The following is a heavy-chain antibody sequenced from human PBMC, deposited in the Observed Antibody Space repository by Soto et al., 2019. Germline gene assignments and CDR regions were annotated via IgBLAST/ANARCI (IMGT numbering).Heavy chain of an antibody. CDR1: GGTFSSYA. D-gene: IGHD3-10*01. V-gene: IGHV1-69*13. CDR3: ARDWGGPGWFGELLTPYGMDV. CDR2: IIPIFGTA. Sequence: ASVKVSCKASGGTFSSYAISCVRQAPGQGLEWMGGIIPIFGTANYAQKFQGRVTITADESTSTAYMELSSLRSEDTAVYYCARDWGGPGWFGELLTPYGMDVWGQGTTVTVSS. J-gene: IGHJ6*02.